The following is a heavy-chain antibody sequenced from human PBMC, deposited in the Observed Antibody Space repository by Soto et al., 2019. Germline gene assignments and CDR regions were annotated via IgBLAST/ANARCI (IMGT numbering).Heavy chain of an antibody. CDR1: GGSVSSGSYY. J-gene: IGHJ4*02. Sequence: SETLSLTCTVSGGSVSSGSYYWSWIRHPPGKGLEWIGYIYYSGSTIYNPAPMSRVSISVDTSKNQSSLKLSSVPAADTAVYYCAREAVSGTDTFDYWGQGTLVTVSS. CDR3: AREAVSGTDTFDY. D-gene: IGHD6-19*01. CDR2: IYYSGST. V-gene: IGHV4-61*01.